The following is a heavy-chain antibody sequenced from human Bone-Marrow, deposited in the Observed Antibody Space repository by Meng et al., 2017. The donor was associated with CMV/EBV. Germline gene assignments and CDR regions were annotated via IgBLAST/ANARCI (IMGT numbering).Heavy chain of an antibody. CDR2: INPNSGGT. CDR3: AADNQNHICFDY. CDR1: GYTFTGYY. J-gene: IGHJ4*02. V-gene: IGHV1-2*02. D-gene: IGHD1-14*01. Sequence: ASVKVSCKASGYTFTGYYLHWVRQVPGQGLEWMGWINPNSGGTNYAQKFQGRVTMTSDPSIRTAYMELDRLRSDDTAVYYCAADNQNHICFDYWGQGTLVTVSS.